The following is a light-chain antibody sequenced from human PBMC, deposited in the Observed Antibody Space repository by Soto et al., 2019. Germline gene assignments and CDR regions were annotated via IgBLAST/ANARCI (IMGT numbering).Light chain of an antibody. V-gene: IGKV1-5*03. Sequence: DIKMTQSPSTLSASGGDRITMTCRASQSISTWLAWYQQRPGRAPKLLLYQASTLEGGVPSTFSGSASGTEFTLTISSLQPDYFATDYCQQYNPFPWTFGQGAKVEIK. J-gene: IGKJ1*01. CDR3: QQYNPFPWT. CDR1: QSISTW. CDR2: QAS.